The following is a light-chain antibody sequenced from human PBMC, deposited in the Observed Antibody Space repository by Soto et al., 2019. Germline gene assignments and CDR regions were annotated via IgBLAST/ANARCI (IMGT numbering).Light chain of an antibody. Sequence: QSVLTQPPSVSGAPGQRVTISCTGSSSNIGAGYDVHWYQQLPGTAPKLLIYGNSNRPSGVPDRFSASTSGTSASLAITGLQAEDEGDYYCQSYDSTLSARYVFGTGTKV. CDR2: GNS. V-gene: IGLV1-40*01. CDR1: SSNIGAGYD. CDR3: QSYDSTLSARYV. J-gene: IGLJ1*01.